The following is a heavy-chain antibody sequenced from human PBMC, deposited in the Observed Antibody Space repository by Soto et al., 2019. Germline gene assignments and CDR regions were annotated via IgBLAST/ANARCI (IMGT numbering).Heavy chain of an antibody. J-gene: IGHJ3*01. CDR2: IYYSGST. CDR1: GGSISSCY. D-gene: IGHD1-1*01. CDR3: ARYNWNDAGAFDL. V-gene: IGHV4-59*01. Sequence: SETLSLTCTVAGGSISSCYWSWIRQPPGKGLEWIGYIYYSGSTNYNPSLKSRVTISVDTSKNQFSLKLSSVPAADTAVYYCARYNWNDAGAFDLCGQGTRVT.